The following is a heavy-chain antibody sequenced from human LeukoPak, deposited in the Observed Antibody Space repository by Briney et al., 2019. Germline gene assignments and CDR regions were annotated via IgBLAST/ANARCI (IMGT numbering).Heavy chain of an antibody. CDR3: ARANYGSGMNDAFDI. CDR2: INPNSGGT. J-gene: IGHJ3*02. CDR1: GYTFTDYY. Sequence: ASVKVSCKASGYTFTDYYMHWVRQAPGQVLEWMGWINPNSGGTNYAQKFQGRVTMTRDTSISTAYMELSRLRSDDTAVYYCARANYGSGMNDAFDIWGQGTMVTVSS. V-gene: IGHV1-2*02. D-gene: IGHD3-10*01.